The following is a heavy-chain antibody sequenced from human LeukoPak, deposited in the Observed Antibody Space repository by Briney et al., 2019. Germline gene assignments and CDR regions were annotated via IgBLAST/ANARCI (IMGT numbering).Heavy chain of an antibody. J-gene: IGHJ4*02. V-gene: IGHV1-3*01. CDR2: INAGNGNT. CDR3: AREASSGWYHLDN. Sequence: ASVKVSCKASGYTFTSYAMHWVRQAPGQRLEWMGWINAGNGNTKYSQKFQGRVTITRDTSASTAYMELSSLRSEDTAVYHCAREASSGWYHLDNWGQGTLVTVSS. D-gene: IGHD6-19*01. CDR1: GYTFTSYA.